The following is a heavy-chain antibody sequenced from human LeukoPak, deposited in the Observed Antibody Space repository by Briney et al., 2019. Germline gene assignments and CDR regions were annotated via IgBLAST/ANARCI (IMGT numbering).Heavy chain of an antibody. CDR1: GYSFTSSW. V-gene: IGHV5-51*01. J-gene: IGHJ4*02. CDR3: ARFSVGGTYYPNY. CDR2: IYPGDSDT. D-gene: IGHD1-26*01. Sequence: GESLKISCKGSGYSFTSSWIGWVRQMPGKGLEWMGIIYPGDSDTRYSPSLQGQVTISADKSISTAHLQWSSLKASDTAMYYCARFSVGGTYYPNYWGQGTLVTVSS.